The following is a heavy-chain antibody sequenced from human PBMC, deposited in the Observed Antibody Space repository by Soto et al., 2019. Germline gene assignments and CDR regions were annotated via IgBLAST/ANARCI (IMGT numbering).Heavy chain of an antibody. CDR3: ARGRDGYNYEADY. CDR2: IYSGGST. D-gene: IGHD5-12*01. Sequence: GGSLRLSCAASGFTVSSNYMSWVRQAPGKGLEWVSVIYSGGSTYYADSVKGRFTISRDNSKNTLYLQMNSLRAEDTAVYYCARGRDGYNYEADYWGQGTLVTVSS. J-gene: IGHJ4*02. V-gene: IGHV3-53*01. CDR1: GFTVSSNY.